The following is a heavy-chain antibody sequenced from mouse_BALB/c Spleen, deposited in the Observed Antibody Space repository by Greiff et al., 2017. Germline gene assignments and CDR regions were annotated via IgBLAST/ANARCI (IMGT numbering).Heavy chain of an antibody. Sequence: EVKLMESGAELVRSGASVKLSCTASGFNFKDYYMHWVKQRPGQGLEWIGWIDPENGDTEYAPKFQGKATMTADTSSNTAYLQLSSLTSEDTAVYYCNGYVMDYWGQGTSVTVSS. CDR3: NGYVMDY. V-gene: IGHV14-4*02. CDR2: IDPENGDT. CDR1: GFNFKDYY. J-gene: IGHJ4*01.